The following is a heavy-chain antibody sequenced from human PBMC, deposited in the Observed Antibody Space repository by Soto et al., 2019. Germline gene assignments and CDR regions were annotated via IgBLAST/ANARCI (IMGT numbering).Heavy chain of an antibody. J-gene: IGHJ4*02. CDR2: MDPKSGNT. D-gene: IGHD2-15*01. CDR3: ARGRGWRDY. Sequence: QVQLVQSGAEVKKPGASVKVSCKASGYTLTNYDINWVRQAPGQGLEWMGWMDPKSGNTDYAQKFQGRVTITRNTSISTAYLEVSSLSSEDTAVYFCARGRGWRDYWGQGTLVTVSS. CDR1: GYTLTNYD. V-gene: IGHV1-8*01.